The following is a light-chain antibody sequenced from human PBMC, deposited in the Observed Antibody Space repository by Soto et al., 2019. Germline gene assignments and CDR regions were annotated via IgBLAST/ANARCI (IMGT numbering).Light chain of an antibody. J-gene: IGLJ7*01. CDR3: QSYDSSDKLI. CDR1: RSNIGAGYA. Sequence: QSVRTQPPSVSGAPGQRVTISWTGSRSNIGAGYAVHWYQQFPGAAPKLLIFDNTNRPSGVPDRFSASKSATSASLAITGLQAEDEADYYCQSYDSSDKLIFGGGTQLTVL. V-gene: IGLV1-40*01. CDR2: DNT.